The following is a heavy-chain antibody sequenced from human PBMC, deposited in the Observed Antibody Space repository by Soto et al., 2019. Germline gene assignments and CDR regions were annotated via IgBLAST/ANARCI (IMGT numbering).Heavy chain of an antibody. CDR3: ARDRTVDTAAGF. V-gene: IGHV1-18*04. CDR1: GYTFINYG. D-gene: IGHD5-18*01. CDR2: ISTYNGNT. J-gene: IGHJ4*02. Sequence: ASVKVSCKTSGYTFINYGISWVRQAPGQGLEWMGWISTYNGNTNYAQKFQGRVTMTTDTSTSTAYMELRSLTSDDTGTYYCARDRTVDTAAGFWGQGTLVTVSS.